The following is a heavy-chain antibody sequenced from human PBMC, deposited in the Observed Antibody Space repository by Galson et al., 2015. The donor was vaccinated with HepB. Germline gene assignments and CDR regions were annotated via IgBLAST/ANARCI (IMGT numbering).Heavy chain of an antibody. CDR2: INPNSGGT. J-gene: IGHJ4*02. CDR3: ARDIVVVPAASDY. Sequence: SVKVSCKASGYTFTGYYMHWVRQAPGQGLEWMGWINPNSGGTNYAQKFQGRVTMTRDTSISTAYMELSRLRSDDTAVYYCARDIVVVPAASDYWGQGALVTVSS. V-gene: IGHV1-2*02. D-gene: IGHD2-2*01. CDR1: GYTFTGYY.